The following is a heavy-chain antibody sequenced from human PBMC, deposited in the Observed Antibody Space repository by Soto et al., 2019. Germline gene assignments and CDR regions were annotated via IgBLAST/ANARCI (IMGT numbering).Heavy chain of an antibody. CDR2: ISYSGTS. Sequence: QLQLQESGPGLVKPSETLSLTCTVSGGSISDDTYYWGWIRQPPGKGLEWIGSISYSGTSSYNPCLKSRVTMXXDXSXXQLSLRLSSVIAADTAVYYGARLHCNSPNCVPLDPWGQGTLVIVSS. J-gene: IGHJ5*02. CDR3: ARLHCNSPNCVPLDP. D-gene: IGHD2-2*01. CDR1: GGSISDDTYY. V-gene: IGHV4-39*01.